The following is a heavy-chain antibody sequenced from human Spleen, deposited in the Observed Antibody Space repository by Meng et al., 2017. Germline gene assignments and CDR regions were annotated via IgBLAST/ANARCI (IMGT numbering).Heavy chain of an antibody. CDR2: IWYDGSKK. CDR1: GFNLSDHF. J-gene: IGHJ4*02. V-gene: IGHV3-33*08. Sequence: QVQLVESGGGLVQPGGSLRLSCAASGFNLSDHFMDWVRQAPGKGLEWVAVIWYDGSKKYYADSVKGRFAISRDDSKNTLYLQMNTLRAEDTAVYYCARDTGAVGPELDYWGQGTLVTVSS. D-gene: IGHD6-19*01. CDR3: ARDTGAVGPELDY.